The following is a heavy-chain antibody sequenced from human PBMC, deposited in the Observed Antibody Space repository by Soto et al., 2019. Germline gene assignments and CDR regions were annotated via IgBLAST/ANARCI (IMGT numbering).Heavy chain of an antibody. D-gene: IGHD3-3*01. CDR1: GFTFSSYA. J-gene: IGHJ4*02. Sequence: GGSLRLSCAASGFTFSSYAMSWVRQAPGKGLEWVSAISGSGGSTYYADSVKGRFTISRDNSKNTLYLQMNSLRAEDTAVYYCAKDWDDFWSGYQTDYWGQGTLVTVSS. V-gene: IGHV3-23*01. CDR3: AKDWDDFWSGYQTDY. CDR2: ISGSGGST.